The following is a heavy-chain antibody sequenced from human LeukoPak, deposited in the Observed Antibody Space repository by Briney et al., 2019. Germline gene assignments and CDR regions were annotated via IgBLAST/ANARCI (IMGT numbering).Heavy chain of an antibody. Sequence: GGSLRLSCAASGFTVSSNYMSWVRQAPGKGLEWVSYISSSSSTIYYADSVKGRFTISRDNAENSLYLQMNSLRAEDTAVYYCAREARVLNPPRSGAFDIWGQGTMVTVSS. CDR1: GFTVSSNY. CDR3: AREARVLNPPRSGAFDI. V-gene: IGHV3-48*01. CDR2: ISSSSSTI. J-gene: IGHJ3*02. D-gene: IGHD2/OR15-2a*01.